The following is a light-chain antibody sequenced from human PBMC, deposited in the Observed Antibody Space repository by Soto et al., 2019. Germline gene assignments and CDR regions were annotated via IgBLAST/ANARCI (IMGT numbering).Light chain of an antibody. V-gene: IGLV1-44*01. Sequence: QSVLTQSPSASGTPGQRVTISCSGSYSNFGSNIVNWYQHFPGTAPKLLIYNNNKRPSGVPDRFSASKSGTSVSLAISGLQSEDEAIYYCASWDDSLNDVLFGGGTQLTVL. CDR3: ASWDDSLNDVL. J-gene: IGLJ2*01. CDR1: YSNFGSNI. CDR2: NNN.